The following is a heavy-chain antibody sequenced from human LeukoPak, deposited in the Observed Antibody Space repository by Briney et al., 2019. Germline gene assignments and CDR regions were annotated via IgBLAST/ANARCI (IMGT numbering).Heavy chain of an antibody. CDR3: AKTLGSGSYWGFDN. CDR1: GFTFSSYA. V-gene: IGHV3-23*01. J-gene: IGHJ4*02. D-gene: IGHD3-10*01. CDR2: LSGSGGSI. Sequence: GESLRLSCAASGFTFSSYAMSWVRQAPGKGLEWVSLLSGSGGSIHYADSVKGRFTISRDNLKNTLYLQMKNLRVEDTAVYFCAKTLGSGSYWGFDNWGQGTLVTVSS.